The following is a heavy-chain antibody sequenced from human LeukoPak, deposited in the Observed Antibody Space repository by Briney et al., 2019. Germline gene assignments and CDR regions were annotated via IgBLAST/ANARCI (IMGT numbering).Heavy chain of an antibody. CDR2: IKQDGSEK. D-gene: IGHD6-13*01. J-gene: IGHJ4*02. V-gene: IGHV3-7*01. CDR1: GFTFGNYW. CDR3: AGAIGSGTEDY. Sequence: PGGSLRLSCVASGFTFGNYWMSWVRQAPGKGLEWVANIKQDGSEKYYVDSVKGRFTISRDNAKNSLYLQMNSLRAEDTAVYYCAGAIGSGTEDYWGQGSLVTVSS.